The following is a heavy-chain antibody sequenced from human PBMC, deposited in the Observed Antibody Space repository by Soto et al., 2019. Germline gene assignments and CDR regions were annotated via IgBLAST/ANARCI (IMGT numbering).Heavy chain of an antibody. CDR2: INAGNGNT. V-gene: IGHV1-3*01. Sequence: GASVKVSCKASGYTFTSYAMHWVRQAPGQSLELMGCINAGNGNTKYSQKFQGRVTITRDTSASTAYMELSSLRSEDTAVYYCARDLEAHSTTVSDYWGQGTLVTVSS. J-gene: IGHJ4*02. CDR3: ARDLEAHSTTVSDY. D-gene: IGHD4-4*01. CDR1: GYTFTSYA.